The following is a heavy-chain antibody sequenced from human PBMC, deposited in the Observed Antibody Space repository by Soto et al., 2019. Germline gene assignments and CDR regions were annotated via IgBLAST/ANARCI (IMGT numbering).Heavy chain of an antibody. CDR3: ARHERGMATIRNAFDI. CDR1: GGSISSSSYY. J-gene: IGHJ3*02. D-gene: IGHD5-12*01. Sequence: SETLSLTCTVSGGSISSSSYYWGWIRQPPGKGLEWIGSIYYSGSTYYNPSLKSRVTISVDTSKNQFSLKLSSVTAADTAVYYCARHERGMATIRNAFDIWGQGTMVTVSS. V-gene: IGHV4-39*01. CDR2: IYYSGST.